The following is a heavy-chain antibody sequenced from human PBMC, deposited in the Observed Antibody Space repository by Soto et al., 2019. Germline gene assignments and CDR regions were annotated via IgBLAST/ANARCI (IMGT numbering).Heavy chain of an antibody. Sequence: PWGSLRLSCAASGFTFSSYGMHWVRQAPGKGLEWVAVISYDGSNKYYADSVKGRFTISRDNSKNTLYLQMNSLRAEETAVYYCAKNPRLDAYNPNYYGMDVWGQGTTVTVSS. CDR3: AKNPRLDAYNPNYYGMDV. CDR1: GFTFSSYG. V-gene: IGHV3-30*18. CDR2: ISYDGSNK. D-gene: IGHD1-1*01. J-gene: IGHJ6*02.